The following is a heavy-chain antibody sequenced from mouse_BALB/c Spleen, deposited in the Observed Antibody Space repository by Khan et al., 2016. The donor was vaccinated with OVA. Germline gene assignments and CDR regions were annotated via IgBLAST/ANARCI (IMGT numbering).Heavy chain of an antibody. D-gene: IGHD1-2*01. V-gene: IGHV1-77*01. CDR3: ARRNYFGYTFAY. J-gene: IGHJ3*01. CDR1: GYTFTDYY. Sequence: QVQLQQSGAELARPGASVKLSCKASGYTFTDYYINWVKQRPGQGLEWIGEIYPGSGDTYYNEKFKGKATLTADTSSSTVYMPLSSLTAEAAAFYFCARRNYFGYTFAYWGQGTLVTVSA. CDR2: IYPGSGDT.